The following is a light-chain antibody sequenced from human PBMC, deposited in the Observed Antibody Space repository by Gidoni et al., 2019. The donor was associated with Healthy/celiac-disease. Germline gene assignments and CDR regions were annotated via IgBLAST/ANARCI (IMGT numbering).Light chain of an antibody. CDR2: DAS. CDR1: QSISSW. Sequence: QMTQSPSTLSASVGDRVTITCRASQSISSWLAWYQQKPGKAPKLLIYDASSLESGVPSRFSGSGSGTEFTLTISSLQPDDFATXXCQXXXSXXXTFXXXTKLEIK. V-gene: IGKV1-5*01. J-gene: IGKJ2*01. CDR3: QXXXSXXXT.